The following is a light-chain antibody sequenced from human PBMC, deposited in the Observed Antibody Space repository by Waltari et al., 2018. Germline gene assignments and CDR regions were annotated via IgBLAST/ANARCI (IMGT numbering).Light chain of an antibody. CDR3: LLYMGSGIWV. J-gene: IGLJ3*02. CDR1: SGSVSSNSY. CDR2: KAN. V-gene: IGLV8-61*01. Sequence: QTVVTQEPSLSVSPGGTGTPTCALSSGSVSSNSYATWYQQSPGQTPRTLVYKANIRSSGVPDRFSGSMLGNKAALIITGAQADDESDYYCLLYMGSGIWVFGGGTKLTV.